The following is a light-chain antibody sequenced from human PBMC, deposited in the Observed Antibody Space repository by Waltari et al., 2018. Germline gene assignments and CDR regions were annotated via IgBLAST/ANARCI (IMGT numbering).Light chain of an antibody. J-gene: IGLJ3*02. CDR2: KKN. CDR3: WCYMGSGIWV. V-gene: IGLV8-61*01. Sequence: QTVVTQEPSLSVSPGGTVTLSSALSSASISTTSYVRCYQQTQGQAPRTLVYKKNSRASRVPDRFSGSVLGTKAAHTITGARADDESDYYCWCYMGSGIWVFGGGTKLTVL. CDR1: SASISTTSY.